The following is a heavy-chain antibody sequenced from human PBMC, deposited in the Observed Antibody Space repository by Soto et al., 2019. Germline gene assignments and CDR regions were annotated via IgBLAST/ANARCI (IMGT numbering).Heavy chain of an antibody. CDR3: AKSRGDSWTTYFFDY. CDR2: ISGSGKTK. D-gene: IGHD4-4*01. J-gene: IGHJ4*02. Sequence: GGSLRLSCAASGFTFSSYGVHWVRQAPGKGLEWVAGISGSGKTKYYGDSVKGRFTISRDNFRNTLYLQVSSLRAEDTAVYFCAKSRGDSWTTYFFDYWGQGALVTVSS. CDR1: GFTFSSYG. V-gene: IGHV3-23*01.